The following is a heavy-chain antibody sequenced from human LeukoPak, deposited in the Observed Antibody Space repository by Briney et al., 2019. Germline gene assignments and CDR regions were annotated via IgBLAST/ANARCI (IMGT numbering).Heavy chain of an antibody. CDR1: GFTFDVYD. CDR3: ARGPLATVTPPPPEYFQH. J-gene: IGHJ1*01. CDR2: MNWNGGST. V-gene: IGHV3-20*04. Sequence: GGSLRLSCAPSGFTFDVYDMSWVRHSPGKGLEWVSGMNWNGGSTGYADSVMGRFTLLRDNAKNSLYLQMNSLSAEDTALYYVARGPLATVTPPPPEYFQHWGQGTLVTVSS. D-gene: IGHD4-17*01.